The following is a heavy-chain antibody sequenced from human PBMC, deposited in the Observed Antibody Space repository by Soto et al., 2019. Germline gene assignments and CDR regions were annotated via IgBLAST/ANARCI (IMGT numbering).Heavy chain of an antibody. CDR1: RFSFSSYA. V-gene: IGHV3-23*01. J-gene: IGHJ6*02. CDR2: TSGGGYDT. Sequence: PGGSLRLSCAASRFSFSSYAMSWVRQAPGKGLEWVAATSGGGYDTFYADSVKGRFTISRDNSKNMLYLQMNSLRAEDTAVYYWAKTIYYYYYGMDVWGQGTTVTVSS. CDR3: AKTIYYYYYGMDV.